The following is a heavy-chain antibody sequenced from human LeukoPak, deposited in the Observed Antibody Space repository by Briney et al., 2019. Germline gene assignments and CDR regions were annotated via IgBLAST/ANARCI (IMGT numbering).Heavy chain of an antibody. CDR1: GFTFSGSA. V-gene: IGHV3-73*01. CDR3: TRSWQQFTFDY. Sequence: GGSLKLSCAASGFTFSGSAMHWVRQASGKGLEWVGRIRSKANSYATAYAASVKGRFTISRDDSKNTAYLQMNSLKTEDTTVYYCTRSWQQFTFDYWGQGTLVTVSS. CDR2: IRSKANSYAT. J-gene: IGHJ4*02. D-gene: IGHD6-13*01.